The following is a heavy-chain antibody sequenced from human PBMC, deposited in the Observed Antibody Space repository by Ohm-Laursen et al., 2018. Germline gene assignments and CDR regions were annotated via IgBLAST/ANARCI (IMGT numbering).Heavy chain of an antibody. J-gene: IGHJ2*01. CDR3: TREASDNYGYFDF. Sequence: ASVKVSCNASGYTFTSYGISWVRQAPGQGLEWMGWMSPKSGKTGYAEKFQDRVTMTSDTSITTAYMELSGLRFEDTAHYYCTREASDNYGYFDFWGRGTLVTVSS. CDR2: MSPKSGKT. CDR1: GYTFTSYG. D-gene: IGHD3-9*01. V-gene: IGHV1-8*02.